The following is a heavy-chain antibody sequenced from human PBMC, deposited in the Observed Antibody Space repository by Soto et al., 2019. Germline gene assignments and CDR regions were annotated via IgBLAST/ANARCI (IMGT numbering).Heavy chain of an antibody. D-gene: IGHD3-3*01. Sequence: PGESLKISCKGSGYSFSNYWIGWVRQMPGKGLEWMGIIYPGDSDTRYSPSFQGQVTISADKSINTVYLQVDSLRVEDTAVYHCAIGEWLSTSYFNFWGKGTLVTVSS. CDR3: AIGEWLSTSYFNF. CDR1: GYSFSNYW. CDR2: IYPGDSDT. J-gene: IGHJ4*02. V-gene: IGHV5-51*01.